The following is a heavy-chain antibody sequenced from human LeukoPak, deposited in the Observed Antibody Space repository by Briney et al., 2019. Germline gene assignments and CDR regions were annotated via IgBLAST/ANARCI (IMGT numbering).Heavy chain of an antibody. CDR3: ARDMVLWGSGPPPVDY. V-gene: IGHV3-11*01. Sequence: PGGSLRLSCAASGFTFSDYYMSWIRQAPGKGQEWVSYISSSGSTIYYADSVKGRFTISRDNAKNSLYLQMNILRAEDTAAYYCARDMVLWGSGPPPVDYWGQGTLVTVSS. CDR1: GFTFSDYY. D-gene: IGHD3-10*01. CDR2: ISSSGSTI. J-gene: IGHJ4*02.